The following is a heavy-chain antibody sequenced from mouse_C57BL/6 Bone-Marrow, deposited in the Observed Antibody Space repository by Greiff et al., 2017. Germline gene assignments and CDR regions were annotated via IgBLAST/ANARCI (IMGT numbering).Heavy chain of an antibody. CDR1: GFTFSSYA. CDR3: TREPLYYYGSVDY. Sequence: EVKLVESGEGLVKPGGSLKLSCAASGFTFSSYAMSWVRQTPEKRLEWVAYISSGGDYIYYADTVKGRFNISRDNATNTLYLQMSSLKSEDTAMYYCTREPLYYYGSVDYWGQGTTLTVSS. V-gene: IGHV5-9-1*02. D-gene: IGHD1-1*01. CDR2: ISSGGDYI. J-gene: IGHJ2*01.